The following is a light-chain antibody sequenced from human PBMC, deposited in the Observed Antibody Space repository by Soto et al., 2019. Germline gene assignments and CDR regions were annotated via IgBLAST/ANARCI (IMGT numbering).Light chain of an antibody. CDR2: SNN. CDR1: SSNIGSNT. Sequence: QSVLTQPPSASGNPGQRVSISCSGSSSNIGSNTVNWYQQLPGTAPKLLIYSNNQRPSGVPDRFSGSKSGTSASLAISGLLSEEEADYYCAAWDDSLNARNWVFGGGTKLTVL. J-gene: IGLJ3*02. V-gene: IGLV1-44*01. CDR3: AAWDDSLNARNWV.